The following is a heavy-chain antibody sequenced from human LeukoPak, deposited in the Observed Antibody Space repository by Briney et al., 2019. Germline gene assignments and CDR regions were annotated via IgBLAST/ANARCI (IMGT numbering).Heavy chain of an antibody. D-gene: IGHD3-10*01. CDR2: ISASGTLT. CDR3: AKDVATGASRLLWFGESVNS. V-gene: IGHV3-48*03. J-gene: IGHJ4*02. CDR1: GFSFSSYE. Sequence: GGSLRLSCAASGFSFSSYEMNWVRQAPGKGLEWISYISASGTLTHYADSVEGRFTISRDNAKNSLFLQMDSLRADDSAVYFCAKDVATGASRLLWFGESVNSWGQGTLVTVSS.